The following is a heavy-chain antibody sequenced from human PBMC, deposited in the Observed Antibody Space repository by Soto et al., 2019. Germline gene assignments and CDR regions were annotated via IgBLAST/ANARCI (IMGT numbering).Heavy chain of an antibody. J-gene: IGHJ4*02. Sequence: GSLRLSCAASGLTFSSYAMSWVRQAPGKGLEWVSAISGSGGSTYYADSVKGRFTISRDNSKNTLYLQMNSLRAEDTAVYYCAKDLSYYDSSGYYGGSYFDYWGQGTLITVSS. CDR1: GLTFSSYA. CDR2: ISGSGGST. CDR3: AKDLSYYDSSGYYGGSYFDY. V-gene: IGHV3-23*01. D-gene: IGHD3-22*01.